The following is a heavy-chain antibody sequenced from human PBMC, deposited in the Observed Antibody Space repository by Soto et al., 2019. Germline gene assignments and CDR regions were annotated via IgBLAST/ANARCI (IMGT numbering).Heavy chain of an antibody. CDR3: ATAYYYGSGSYTSIDWYFDL. V-gene: IGHV1-3*01. CDR2: INAGNGNT. CDR1: GYTFTSYA. Sequence: ASVKVSCKASGYTFTSYAMHWVRQTPGQRLEWMGWINAGNGNTKYSQKFQGRVTMTEDTSTDTAYMELGSLRSEDTAVYYCATAYYYGSGSYTSIDWYFDLWGRGTLVTVSS. D-gene: IGHD3-10*01. J-gene: IGHJ2*01.